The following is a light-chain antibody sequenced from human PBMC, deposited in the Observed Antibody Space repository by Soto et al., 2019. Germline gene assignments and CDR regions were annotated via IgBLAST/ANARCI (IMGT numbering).Light chain of an antibody. J-gene: IGLJ1*01. Sequence: QSALTQPRSVSGSPGQSVTISCTGTSSDVGFYNYVSWYLQHPGKAPKLMIYDVTKRPSGVPDRFSGSKSGNTASLTISGSQAEDEADYYCSSYTSSSTLYVFGTGTKVTVL. CDR2: DVT. V-gene: IGLV2-11*01. CDR3: SSYTSSSTLYV. CDR1: SSDVGFYNY.